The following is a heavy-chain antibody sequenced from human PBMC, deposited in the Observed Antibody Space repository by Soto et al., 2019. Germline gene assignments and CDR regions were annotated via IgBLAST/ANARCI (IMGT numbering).Heavy chain of an antibody. CDR3: ARGRKGIFGVVTTDLDY. V-gene: IGHV4-34*01. D-gene: IGHD3-3*01. CDR1: GGSFSGYY. CDR2: INHSGST. J-gene: IGHJ4*02. Sequence: PSETLSLTCAVYGGSFSGYYWSWIRQPPGKGLEWIGEINHSGSTNYNPSLKSRVTISVDTSKNQFSLKLSSVTAADTAVYYCARGRKGIFGVVTTDLDYWGQGTLVTVSS.